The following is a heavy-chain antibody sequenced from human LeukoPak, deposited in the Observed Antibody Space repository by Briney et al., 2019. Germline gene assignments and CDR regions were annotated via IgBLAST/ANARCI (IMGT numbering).Heavy chain of an antibody. D-gene: IGHD3-10*01. V-gene: IGHV3-74*01. CDR2: NNSDESST. CDR1: GFTFSSYW. Sequence: PGGSLRLSCAASGFTFSSYWMLWVRHAPGRGLVWVSRNNSDESSTRYADSVKGRFTISRDNAKNTLYLQMNSLRAEDTAVYYCARSYGSGSLVDYWGQGTLVTVSS. CDR3: ARSYGSGSLVDY. J-gene: IGHJ4*02.